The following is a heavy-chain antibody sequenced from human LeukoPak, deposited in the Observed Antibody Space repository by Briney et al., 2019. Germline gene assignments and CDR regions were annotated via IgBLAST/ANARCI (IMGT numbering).Heavy chain of an antibody. J-gene: IGHJ4*02. V-gene: IGHV3-23*01. Sequence: PGGTLRLSCAASGFTFSSYGMSWVRQAPGKGLEWVSTISGSGDVTYYADSVKGRFTISRDNSKNTLYLQMNSLRAEDTAIYYCAKQPFSYGAPEYFDYWGQGTLVTVSS. D-gene: IGHD4/OR15-4a*01. CDR3: AKQPFSYGAPEYFDY. CDR1: GFTFSSYG. CDR2: ISGSGDVT.